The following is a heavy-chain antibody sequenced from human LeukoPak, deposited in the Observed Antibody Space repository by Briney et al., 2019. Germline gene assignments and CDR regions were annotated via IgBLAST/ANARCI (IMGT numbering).Heavy chain of an antibody. CDR1: TESFSGYY. V-gene: IGHV4-59*01. CDR3: ARGQKYRNGYTVTELGSGYFDY. J-gene: IGHJ4*02. Sequence: SETLSLTCAVYTESFSGYYWSWIRQPPGKGLEWIGYIYYSGRTSYNPSLKSRVTISVDTSKNHFSLTLSSVTAADTAVYYCARGQKYRNGYTVTELGSGYFDYWGQGTLVTVSS. CDR2: IYYSGRT. D-gene: IGHD5-18*01.